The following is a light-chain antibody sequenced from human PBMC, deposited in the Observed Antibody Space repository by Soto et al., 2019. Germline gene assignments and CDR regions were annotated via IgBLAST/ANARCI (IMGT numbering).Light chain of an antibody. CDR3: SSYAGSKTSVI. V-gene: IGLV2-11*01. CDR1: SSDVGAYNY. Sequence: QSALTQPRSVSGSPGQSVTISCTGASSDVGAYNYVSWYQQSPGKAPKLIIYDVNKWASGVPDRFSGSQSGNTASLTISGLQADDEADYYCSSYAGSKTSVIFGAGTKLTV. CDR2: DVN. J-gene: IGLJ2*01.